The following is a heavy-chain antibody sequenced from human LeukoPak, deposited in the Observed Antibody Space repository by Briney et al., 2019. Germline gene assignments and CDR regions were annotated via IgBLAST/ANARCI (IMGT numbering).Heavy chain of an antibody. V-gene: IGHV4-39*07. CDR2: INHSGST. CDR3: ARVRFWSGYTYYYGMDV. CDR1: GGSISSSSYY. J-gene: IGHJ6*02. Sequence: SETLSLTCTVSGGSISSSSYYWGWIRQPPGKGLEWIGEINHSGSTNYNPSLKSRVTISVDTSKNQFSLKLSSVTAADTAVYYCARVRFWSGYTYYYGMDVWGQGTTVTVSS. D-gene: IGHD3-3*01.